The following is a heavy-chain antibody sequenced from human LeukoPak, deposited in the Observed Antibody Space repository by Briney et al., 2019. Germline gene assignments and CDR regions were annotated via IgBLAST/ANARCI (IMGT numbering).Heavy chain of an antibody. V-gene: IGHV1-2*02. Sequence: ASVKVSCKASGYTFTGYYMHWVRQAPGQGLEWMGWINPNSGGTNYAQKFQGRVTMTRDTSISTAYMELSRLRSDDTAVYYCARASPPRRISSRYYFDYWGQGTLVTVFS. CDR3: ARASPPRRISSRYYFDY. CDR1: GYTFTGYY. D-gene: IGHD3-3*02. J-gene: IGHJ4*02. CDR2: INPNSGGT.